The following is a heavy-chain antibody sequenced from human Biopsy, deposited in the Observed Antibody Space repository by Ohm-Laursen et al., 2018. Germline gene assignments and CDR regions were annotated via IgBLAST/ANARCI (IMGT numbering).Heavy chain of an antibody. CDR2: IMPAFGVV. Sequence: GSSVKVSCKASGSNLRSYGISWVRQAPGQGLEWMGGIMPAFGVVNYGQNFEGRVTIDADDSTTTVDLSSLTSEDTAVYYCARGEAARVNDNYRYRLDHWGQETTVVVSS. J-gene: IGHJ6*02. CDR1: GSNLRSYG. D-gene: IGHD6-6*01. V-gene: IGHV1-69*01. CDR3: ARGEAARVNDNYRYRLDH.